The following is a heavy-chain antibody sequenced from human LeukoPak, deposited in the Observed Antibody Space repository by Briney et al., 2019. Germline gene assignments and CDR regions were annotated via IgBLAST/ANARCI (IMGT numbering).Heavy chain of an antibody. D-gene: IGHD1-20*01. CDR3: AKDRITGTPYYFDY. J-gene: IGHJ4*02. CDR1: GFTFSNYA. Sequence: GGSLRLFCAASGFTFSNYAMSWVRQAPGKGLQWVPSISGSVGSTFYADPVKGRFTISRDNSKNTLYLQMDSLRAEDTAVYYCAKDRITGTPYYFDYWGQGTLVTVSS. V-gene: IGHV3-23*01. CDR2: ISGSVGST.